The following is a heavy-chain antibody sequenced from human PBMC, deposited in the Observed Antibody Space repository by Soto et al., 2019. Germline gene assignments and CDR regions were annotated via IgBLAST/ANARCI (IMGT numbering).Heavy chain of an antibody. CDR1: GFTFSSYW. D-gene: IGHD3-16*02. CDR3: ARGNYDYVWGSYHQPYYYYYGMDV. V-gene: IGHV3-74*01. J-gene: IGHJ6*02. Sequence: GGSLRLSCAASGFTFSSYWMHWVRQPPGKGLVWVSRINSDGSSTSYAESVKGRFTISRDNAKNTLFLQMNSLGAEDTAVYYCARGNYDYVWGSYHQPYYYYYGMDVWGQGTTVTVSS. CDR2: INSDGSST.